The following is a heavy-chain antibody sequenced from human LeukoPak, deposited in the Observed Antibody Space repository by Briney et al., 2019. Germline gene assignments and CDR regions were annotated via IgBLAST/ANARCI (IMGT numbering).Heavy chain of an antibody. J-gene: IGHJ6*02. CDR3: AKEDIVVVTKYIHYGMDV. CDR2: IYTNGTT. D-gene: IGHD2-15*01. CDR1: GGSVRNYY. V-gene: IGHV4-4*07. Sequence: SETLSLTCIVSGGSVRNYYWTWIRQPAGKGLQWIGRIYTNGTTNYSPSLKSRDTMSVDMSKNQFSLKLTSVTAADTAVYYCAKEDIVVVTKYIHYGMDVWGQGTTVTVSS.